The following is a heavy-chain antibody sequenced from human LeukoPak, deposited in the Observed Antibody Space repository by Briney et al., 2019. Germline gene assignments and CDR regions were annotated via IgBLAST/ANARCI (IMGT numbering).Heavy chain of an antibody. CDR1: GGSISSGGYY. J-gene: IGHJ5*02. Sequence: SKTLSLTCTVSGGSISSGGYYWSWIRQHPGKGLEWIGYIYNSGSTYYNPSLKSRVTISVDTSKNQFSLKLTSVTVADTAVYYCARAASRIGGRFDPWGQGTLVTVSS. V-gene: IGHV4-31*03. CDR3: ARAASRIGGRFDP. CDR2: IYNSGST. D-gene: IGHD2-15*01.